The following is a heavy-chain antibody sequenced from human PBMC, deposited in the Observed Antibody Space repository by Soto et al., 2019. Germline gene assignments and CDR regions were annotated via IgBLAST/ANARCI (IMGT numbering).Heavy chain of an antibody. J-gene: IGHJ4*02. Sequence: QVQLQESGPGLVKPSGTLSLTCAVSGGSISSGNWWSWVRQPPGKGLEWIGEIYHSGSTNYNPSLKSRVTISVDKSKNQFSLEVSSVTAADTAHYYCAGEPVAGSRSGFDYWGQGALVTVSS. CDR2: IYHSGST. CDR3: AGEPVAGSRSGFDY. V-gene: IGHV4-4*02. CDR1: GGSISSGNW. D-gene: IGHD6-19*01.